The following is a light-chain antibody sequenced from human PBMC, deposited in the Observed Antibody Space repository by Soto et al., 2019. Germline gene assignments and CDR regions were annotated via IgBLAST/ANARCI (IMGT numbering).Light chain of an antibody. V-gene: IGKV1-8*01. CDR3: QQYYSYPPYT. CDR1: QGISSY. CDR2: AAS. Sequence: AIRMTQSPSSLSASTGDRVTITCRASQGISSYLAWYQQKPGKAPKLLIYAASTLPSGVPSSFSGSGSGTVFSLDIRCLQSEDFATDYCQQYYSYPPYTVGQRTKLEIK. J-gene: IGKJ2*01.